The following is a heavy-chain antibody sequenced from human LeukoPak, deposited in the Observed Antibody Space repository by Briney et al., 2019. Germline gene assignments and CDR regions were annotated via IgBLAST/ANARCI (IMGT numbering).Heavy chain of an antibody. CDR2: ISYDGSNI. CDR1: GFTFNNYA. CDR3: AKPDSSSWYVYFQH. Sequence: GGSLRLSCAASGFTFNNYAMHWVRQAPGKGLEWVAFISYDGSNIYYVDSVKGRFTISRDNSKNTLYLQMSSLRAEDTAVYYCAKPDSSSWYVYFQHWGQGTLVTVSS. J-gene: IGHJ1*01. V-gene: IGHV3-30*18. D-gene: IGHD6-13*01.